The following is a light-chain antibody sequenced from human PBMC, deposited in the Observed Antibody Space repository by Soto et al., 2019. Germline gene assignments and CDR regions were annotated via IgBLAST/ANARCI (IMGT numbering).Light chain of an antibody. CDR2: AAS. J-gene: IGKJ1*01. CDR3: QQYNSYWT. Sequence: DIQMTQSPSTLAASVGDRITITCRASQSVSTWLAWYPQKPGNAPKLLIYAASSLASGVPSRFSGSGSGTEFTLPIRGLQPDDSATYYCQQYNSYWTFGQGTKVQIK. V-gene: IGKV1-5*01. CDR1: QSVSTW.